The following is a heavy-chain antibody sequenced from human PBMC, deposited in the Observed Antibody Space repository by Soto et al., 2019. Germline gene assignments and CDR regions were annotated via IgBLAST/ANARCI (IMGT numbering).Heavy chain of an antibody. Sequence: GGSLRLSCAASGFTFISYSMNWVRQTTGKGLEWVSSISSSSSYIYYADSVKGRFTISRDNAKNSLYLQMNSLRAEDTAVYYCARDLEGAGGVIYYYYMDVWGKGTTVTVSS. V-gene: IGHV3-21*01. CDR1: GFTFISYS. D-gene: IGHD3-16*01. CDR3: ARDLEGAGGVIYYYYMDV. J-gene: IGHJ6*03. CDR2: ISSSSSYI.